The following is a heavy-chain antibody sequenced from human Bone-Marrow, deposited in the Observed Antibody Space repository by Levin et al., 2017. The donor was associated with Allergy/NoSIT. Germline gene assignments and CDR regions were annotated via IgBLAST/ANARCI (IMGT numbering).Heavy chain of an antibody. Sequence: PSETLSLTCAVYGGSFSGYYWSWIRQPPGKGLEWIGEINHSGSTNYNPSLKSRVTISVDTSKNQFSLKLSSVTAADTAVYYCARGPFIAARFDYWGQGTLVTVSS. V-gene: IGHV4-34*01. CDR1: GGSFSGYY. CDR3: ARGPFIAARFDY. D-gene: IGHD6-13*01. CDR2: INHSGST. J-gene: IGHJ4*02.